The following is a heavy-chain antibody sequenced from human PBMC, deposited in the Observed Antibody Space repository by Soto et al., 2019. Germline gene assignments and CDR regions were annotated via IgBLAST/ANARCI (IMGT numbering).Heavy chain of an antibody. J-gene: IGHJ4*02. D-gene: IGHD1-1*01. CDR2: IYYSGST. V-gene: IGHV4-31*11. CDR1: GGSISSGGYY. CDR3: ARYNVRALDY. Sequence: SETLSLTCAVSGGSISSGGYYWSWIRQHPGKGLEWIGYIYYSGSTYYNPSLKSRVTISLETPKNHLSLKLSSVTAADTAVYYCARYNVRALDYWGQGILVTVSS.